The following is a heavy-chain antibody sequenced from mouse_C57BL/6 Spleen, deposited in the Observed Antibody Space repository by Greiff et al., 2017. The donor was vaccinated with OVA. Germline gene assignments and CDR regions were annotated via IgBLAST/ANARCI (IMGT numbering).Heavy chain of an antibody. D-gene: IGHD2-10*02. J-gene: IGHJ3*01. CDR1: GYSITSGYY. CDR3: ERGGYGNYVAWFAY. V-gene: IGHV3-6*01. Sequence: EVKLQESGPGLVKPSPSLSLSCSVTGYSITSGYYWNWIRQFPGNKLEWMGYISYDGSNNYNPSFKNRISITPDTSKNQFFLKLNSVTTEDTATEYCERGGYGNYVAWFAYWGQGTLVTVSA. CDR2: ISYDGSN.